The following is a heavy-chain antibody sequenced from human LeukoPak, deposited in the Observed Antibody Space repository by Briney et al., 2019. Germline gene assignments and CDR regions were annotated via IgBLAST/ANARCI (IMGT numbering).Heavy chain of an antibody. J-gene: IGHJ3*02. CDR2: ISGSGGST. V-gene: IGHV3-23*01. D-gene: IGHD4-17*01. CDR1: GFTFSSYA. CDR3: AKDLEPIGDFVQGGAFDI. Sequence: PGGSLRLSCAASGFTFSSYAMSWVRQAPGKGLDWVSTISGSGGSTYYADSVKGRFTISRDNSKNTLYLQMNSLGAEDTAVYYCAKDLEPIGDFVQGGAFDIWGQGTMVTVSS.